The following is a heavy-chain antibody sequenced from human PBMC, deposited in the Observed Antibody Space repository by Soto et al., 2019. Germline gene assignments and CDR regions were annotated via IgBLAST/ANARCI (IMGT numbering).Heavy chain of an antibody. CDR3: ARGRYCSSTSCHRRSWFDP. J-gene: IGHJ5*02. CDR2: INHSGST. V-gene: IGHV4-34*01. Sequence: PSETLSLTCAVYGGSFSGYYCSWIRQPPGKGLEWIGEINHSGSTNYNPSLKSRVTISVDTSKNQFSLKLSSVTAADTAVYYCARGRYCSSTSCHRRSWFDPWGQGTLVTVSS. CDR1: GGSFSGYY. D-gene: IGHD2-2*01.